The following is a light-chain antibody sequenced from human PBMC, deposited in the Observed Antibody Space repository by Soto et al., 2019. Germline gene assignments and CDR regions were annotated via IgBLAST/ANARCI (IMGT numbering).Light chain of an antibody. J-gene: IGKJ1*01. Sequence: EVVMTQSPATLSVSPGERATLSCRASQSISSDLAWYQQKPGQAPRLLIYGASTRASDIPARFSGSGSGTEFTLTISSLQSEDFAVYYCQQYNNWPPWTFGQGTKVECK. CDR2: GAS. CDR1: QSISSD. V-gene: IGKV3-15*01. CDR3: QQYNNWPPWT.